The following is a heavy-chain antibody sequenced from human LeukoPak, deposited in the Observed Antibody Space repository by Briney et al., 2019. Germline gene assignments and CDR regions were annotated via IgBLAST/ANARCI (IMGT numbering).Heavy chain of an antibody. D-gene: IGHD3-22*01. CDR3: ATLGEYYDSSGYYYN. CDR2: INHSGST. J-gene: IGHJ4*02. CDR1: GGSISSSSYY. Sequence: RSSETLSLTCIVSGGSISSSSYYWGWLRQPPGKGLEWIGEINHSGSTYYNPSLKSRVTISVDSSKNQFSLKLTSVTAADTAVYYCATLGEYYDSSGYYYNWGQGTLVTVSS. V-gene: IGHV4-39*07.